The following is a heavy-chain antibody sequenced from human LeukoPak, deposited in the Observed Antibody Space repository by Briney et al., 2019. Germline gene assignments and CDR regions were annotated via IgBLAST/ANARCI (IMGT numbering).Heavy chain of an antibody. D-gene: IGHD3-16*02. CDR2: ISGSGGST. Sequence: PGGSLRLSCAASGFTFSSNAMSWVRQAPGKGLEWVSAISGSGGSTYYADSVKGRFTISRDNSKNTLYLQMNSLRAEDTAVYYCTSRYHRSWRRDDYWGQGTLVTVSS. CDR1: GFTFSSNA. CDR3: TSRYHRSWRRDDY. V-gene: IGHV3-23*01. J-gene: IGHJ4*02.